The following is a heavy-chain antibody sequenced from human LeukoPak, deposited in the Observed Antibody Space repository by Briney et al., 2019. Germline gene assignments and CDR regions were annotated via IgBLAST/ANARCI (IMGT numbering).Heavy chain of an antibody. CDR1: GFTFSSYG. J-gene: IGHJ6*03. V-gene: IGHV3-30*02. D-gene: IGHD4/OR15-4a*01. CDR2: IWYGGSNK. Sequence: GGSLRLSCAASGFTFSSYGMHWVRQAPGKGLEWVAVIWYGGSNKYYADSVKGRFTISRDNSKNTLYLQMNSLRAEDTAVYYCAKDMSMEYYMDVWGKGTTVTVSS. CDR3: AKDMSMEYYMDV.